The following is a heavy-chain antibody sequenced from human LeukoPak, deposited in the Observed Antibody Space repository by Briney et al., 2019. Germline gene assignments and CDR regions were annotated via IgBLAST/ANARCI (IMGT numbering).Heavy chain of an antibody. Sequence: ASVKVSCKASGGTFSSYAISWVRQAPGQGLEWMGWISAYNGNTNYAQKLQGRVTMTTDTSTSTAYMELRSLRSDDTAVYYCARVNGIFGVVSGAFDIWGQGTMVTVSS. D-gene: IGHD3-3*01. CDR1: GGTFSSYA. CDR2: ISAYNGNT. CDR3: ARVNGIFGVVSGAFDI. J-gene: IGHJ3*02. V-gene: IGHV1-18*01.